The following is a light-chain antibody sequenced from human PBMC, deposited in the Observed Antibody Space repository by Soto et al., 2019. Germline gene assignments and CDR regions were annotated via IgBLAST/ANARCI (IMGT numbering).Light chain of an antibody. CDR3: QQLNSYPLT. CDR2: DAS. V-gene: IGKV3-11*01. Sequence: VVLTQSPATLSLPPGERATLSWRTSLSVSVYLDWYQQKPGQAPRLLISDASNRATGIPARFSGSGAGTDFTLTISSLQPEDFATYYCQQLNSYPLTFGGGTKVDIK. CDR1: LSVSVY. J-gene: IGKJ4*01.